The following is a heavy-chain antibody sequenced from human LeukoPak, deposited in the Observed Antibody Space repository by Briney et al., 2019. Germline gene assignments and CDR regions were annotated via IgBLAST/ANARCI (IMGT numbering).Heavy chain of an antibody. CDR3: ARDAQRAIRITMVRGVTHFDY. J-gene: IGHJ4*02. V-gene: IGHV3-21*01. D-gene: IGHD3-10*01. CDR1: GFTFSSYA. Sequence: GGSLRLSCAASGFTFSSYAMSWVRQAPGKGLEWVSSISSSSSYIYYADSVKGRFTISRDNAKNSLYLQMNSLRAEDTAVYYCARDAQRAIRITMVRGVTHFDYWGQGTLVTVSS. CDR2: ISSSSSYI.